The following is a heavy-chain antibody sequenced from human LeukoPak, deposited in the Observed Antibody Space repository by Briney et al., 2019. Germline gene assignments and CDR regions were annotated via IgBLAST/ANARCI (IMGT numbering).Heavy chain of an antibody. V-gene: IGHV3-23*01. CDR2: ISGSGGGT. D-gene: IGHD3-22*01. Sequence: GGSLRLSCAASGFTFSTYAMTWVRQAPGKGLEWVSAISGSGGGTYYADSVKGRFTISRDNSKNTLYLQMNSLRAEDTAVYYCARGPHDSSGYYYDGPGPYFDYWGQGTLVTVSS. CDR3: ARGPHDSSGYYYDGPGPYFDY. J-gene: IGHJ4*02. CDR1: GFTFSTYA.